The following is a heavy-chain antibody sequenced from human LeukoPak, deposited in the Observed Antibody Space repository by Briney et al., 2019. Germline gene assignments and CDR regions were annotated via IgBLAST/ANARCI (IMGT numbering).Heavy chain of an antibody. Sequence: GGSLRLSCSASGFTFSSYAMHWVRQAPGKGLEWVSAITISGGGTLYADSVKGRFTISRDNSENTMYLQMNSLRAEDTAIYYCAKVNLVATGFYDYWGQGTLVTVSS. V-gene: IGHV3-23*01. J-gene: IGHJ4*02. D-gene: IGHD2-15*01. CDR1: GFTFSSYA. CDR3: AKVNLVATGFYDY. CDR2: ITISGGGT.